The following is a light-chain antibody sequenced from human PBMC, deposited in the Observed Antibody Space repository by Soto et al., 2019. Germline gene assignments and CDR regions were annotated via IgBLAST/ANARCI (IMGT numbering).Light chain of an antibody. CDR3: QQYGSSLWT. Sequence: EIVLTQSPGTLSLSPGGRATLSCRASQSVSSWYLAWYQQKPGQAPRPLMYSTSSRATGIPDRFSGSGSGTEFTLTIRRLEPEDFAVYYCQQYGSSLWTFGQGTKVEIK. J-gene: IGKJ1*01. CDR2: STS. V-gene: IGKV3-20*01. CDR1: QSVSSWY.